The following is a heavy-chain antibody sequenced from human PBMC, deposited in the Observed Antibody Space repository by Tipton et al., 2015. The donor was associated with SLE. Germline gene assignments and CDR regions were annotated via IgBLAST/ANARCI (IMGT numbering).Heavy chain of an antibody. Sequence: TLSLTCTVSGGSINNYYWTWIRQTPGKGLEWIGYIYNSGRTTYNPSLESRVTISGDTSKKQFSLKLTSVTAADTAVYYCAREDNYYWYFDLWGRGTLVTVSS. D-gene: IGHD2-15*01. V-gene: IGHV4-59*01. J-gene: IGHJ2*01. CDR2: IYNSGRT. CDR1: GGSINNYY. CDR3: AREDNYYWYFDL.